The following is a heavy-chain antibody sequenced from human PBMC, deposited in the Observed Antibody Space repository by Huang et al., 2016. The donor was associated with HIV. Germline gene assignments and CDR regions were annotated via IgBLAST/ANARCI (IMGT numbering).Heavy chain of an antibody. V-gene: IGHV5-51*01. CDR3: ARQGVGDFVVEPTGLGAFDI. CDR1: GYTFNGYW. D-gene: IGHD2-2*01. J-gene: IGHJ3*02. CDR2: IYPGDSDT. Sequence: EVQLVQSGAVVKKPGESLKISCKGSGYTFNGYWIGWVRQMPGNGLEWMWIIYPGDSDTTYSPSFQGQVTISADKSISTAYLQWSGLKASDTAMYYCARQGVGDFVVEPTGLGAFDIWGQGTMVTVSS.